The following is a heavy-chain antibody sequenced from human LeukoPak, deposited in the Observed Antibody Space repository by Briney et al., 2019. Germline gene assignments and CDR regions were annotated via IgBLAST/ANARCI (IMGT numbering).Heavy chain of an antibody. CDR1: GFTFITYT. J-gene: IGHJ6*03. D-gene: IGHD5-24*01. CDR2: ISSSRDYI. CDR3: ARVERGYNLILRKDYYYYMDV. Sequence: GSLRLSSAASGFTFITYTMDWVRQAPGKGLEWVSSISSSRDYIYYADSVKGRFTISRDNAKNSLYLQMNSLRAEDTAIYYCARVERGYNLILRKDYYYYMDVWGKGTTVTVSS. V-gene: IGHV3-21*01.